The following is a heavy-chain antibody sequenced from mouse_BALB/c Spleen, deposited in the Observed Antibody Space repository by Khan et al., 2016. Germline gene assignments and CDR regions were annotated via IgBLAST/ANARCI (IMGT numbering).Heavy chain of an antibody. V-gene: IGHV3-1*02. J-gene: IGHJ4*01. Sequence: EVQLQESGPDLVKPSQSLSLTCTVTGYSIISGYGWHWIRQFPGNKLEWMGNIYYSGSINYNPSLKSRISITRDTSKNQFFLQLNSVTTEDRATYDWSRHAISDGYFVEALDDWGQGTSVTVSS. CDR1: GYSIISGYG. CDR2: IYYSGSI. D-gene: IGHD2-3*01. CDR3: SRHAISDGYFVEALDD.